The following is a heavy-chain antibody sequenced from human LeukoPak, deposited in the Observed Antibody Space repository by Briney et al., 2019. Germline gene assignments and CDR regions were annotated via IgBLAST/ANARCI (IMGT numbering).Heavy chain of an antibody. D-gene: IGHD2-8*02. Sequence: GGSLRLSCAASGFTFSSYAMSWVRQAPGEGLEWVSTVGGGGVINYADSVKGRFTISRDNSMNTLSLQMNVLRAEDTAVYYCAGDPGGTFDYWGQGALVTVSS. CDR1: GFTFSSYA. J-gene: IGHJ4*02. V-gene: IGHV3-23*01. CDR2: VGGGGVI. CDR3: AGDPGGTFDY.